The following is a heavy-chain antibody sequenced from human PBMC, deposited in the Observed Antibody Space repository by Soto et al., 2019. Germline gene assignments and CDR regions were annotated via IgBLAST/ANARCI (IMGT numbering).Heavy chain of an antibody. CDR2: ISGNGEST. CDR1: GFTFSSYT. J-gene: IGHJ4*02. CDR3: VSSGIVMIVVGVPYVFGS. Sequence: EVQLLEAGGGLVQPGGSLRLSCAASGFTFSSYTMTWVRQAPGKGPEWVSSISGNGESTKYADSVKGRFTNSRDTSKNTLYLLIISPRAEDTVVYYCVSSGIVMIVVGVPYVFGSWGQGAVVTVSS. D-gene: IGHD3-22*01. V-gene: IGHV3-23*01.